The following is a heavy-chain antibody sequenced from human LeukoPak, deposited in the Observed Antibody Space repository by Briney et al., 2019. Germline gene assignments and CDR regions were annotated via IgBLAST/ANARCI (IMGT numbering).Heavy chain of an antibody. CDR2: IYYSGST. CDR1: GGSISSYY. J-gene: IGHJ6*03. CDR3: ARGAGYSREVNYYHYMDV. V-gene: IGHV4-59*01. D-gene: IGHD5-12*01. Sequence: SETLSLTCTVSGGSISSYYWSWIRQPPGKGLEWIGYIYYSGSTNYNPSLKSRVTISVDTSKNQFSLKLSSVTAADTAVYYCARGAGYSREVNYYHYMDVWGKGTMVTVSS.